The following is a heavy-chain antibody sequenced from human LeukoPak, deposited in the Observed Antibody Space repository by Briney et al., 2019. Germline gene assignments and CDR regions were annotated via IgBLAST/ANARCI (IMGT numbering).Heavy chain of an antibody. V-gene: IGHV3-7*01. CDR3: ASAIVVVNGPGDCFDY. CDR1: GFTFSSYW. Sequence: GGSLRLSCAASGFTFSSYWMSWVRQAPGKGLEWVANIKQDGSEKYYVDSVKGQFTISRDNAKNSLYLQMNSLRAEDTAVYYCASAIVVVNGPGDCFDYWGQGTLVTVSS. D-gene: IGHD3-22*01. J-gene: IGHJ4*02. CDR2: IKQDGSEK.